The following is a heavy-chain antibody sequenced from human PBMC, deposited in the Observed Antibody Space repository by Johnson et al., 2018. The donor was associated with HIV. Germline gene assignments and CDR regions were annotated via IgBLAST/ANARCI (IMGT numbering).Heavy chain of an antibody. D-gene: IGHD4/OR15-4a*01. CDR3: VRDDYSFHI. CDR2: ISTDGSRT. J-gene: IGHJ3*02. CDR1: GFTFSNYW. V-gene: IGHV3-74*01. Sequence: VQLVESGGGLVHPGGSLRLSCVVSGFTFSNYWMEWVRQAPGKGLMWVSRISTDGSRTTYADSVKGRFTISRDNAKNTLYLQMSGLRDDDTAVYYCVRDDYSFHIWGRGTLVTVSS.